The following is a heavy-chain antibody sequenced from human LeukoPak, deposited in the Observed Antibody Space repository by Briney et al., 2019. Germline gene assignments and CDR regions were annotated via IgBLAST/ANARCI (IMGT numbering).Heavy chain of an antibody. V-gene: IGHV3-23*01. CDR1: GFTFSNYA. D-gene: IGHD3-22*01. CDR3: AKDRSYYYDSSGYSSY. CDR2: ISGSGGST. J-gene: IGHJ4*02. Sequence: GGSLRLSCAASGFTFSNYAMSWVRQAPGKGLEWVSGISGSGGSTYYADSVKGRFTISRDNSKNTLYLQMNSLRAEDTAVYYCAKDRSYYYDSSGYSSYWGQGTLVTVSS.